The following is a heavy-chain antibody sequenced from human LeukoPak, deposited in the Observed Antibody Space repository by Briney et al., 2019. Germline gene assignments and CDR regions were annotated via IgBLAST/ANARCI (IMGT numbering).Heavy chain of an antibody. Sequence: GASVKVSCKASGYTFTSFGISWVRLAPGQGPEWMGWISVNSGKRNYVQKFQGRVTITTDASTSTVHLELRSLRSEDTAVYYCARVTSGYENRGIDYWGQGTLVTVSS. J-gene: IGHJ4*02. D-gene: IGHD5-12*01. CDR1: GYTFTSFG. CDR3: ARVTSGYENRGIDY. CDR2: ISVNSGKR. V-gene: IGHV1-18*01.